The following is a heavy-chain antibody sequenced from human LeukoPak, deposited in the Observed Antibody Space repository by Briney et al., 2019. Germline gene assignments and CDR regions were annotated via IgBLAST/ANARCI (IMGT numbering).Heavy chain of an antibody. CDR2: INHSGST. V-gene: IGHV4-34*01. CDR3: ARHEYGDYDSSGYSSFDI. J-gene: IGHJ3*02. Sequence: SETLSLTCAVYGGSFSGYYWNWIRQPPGKGLEWIGEINHSGSTNYNPSLKSRVTISVDTSKNQFSLKLSSVTAADTAVYYCARHEYGDYDSSGYSSFDIWGQGTMVTVSS. D-gene: IGHD3-22*01. CDR1: GGSFSGYY.